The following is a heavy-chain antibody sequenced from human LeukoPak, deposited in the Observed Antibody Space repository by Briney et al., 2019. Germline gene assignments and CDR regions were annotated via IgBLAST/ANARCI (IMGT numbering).Heavy chain of an antibody. CDR1: GGTFSSYA. CDR3: ARDQYQPPNWFDP. D-gene: IGHD2-2*01. Sequence: ASVKVSCKASGGTFSSYAISWVRQAPGQGLEWMGWISAYNGNTNYAQKLQGRVTMTTDTSTSTAYMELRSLRSDDTAVYYCARDQYQPPNWFDPWGQGTLVTVSS. CDR2: ISAYNGNT. J-gene: IGHJ5*02. V-gene: IGHV1-18*01.